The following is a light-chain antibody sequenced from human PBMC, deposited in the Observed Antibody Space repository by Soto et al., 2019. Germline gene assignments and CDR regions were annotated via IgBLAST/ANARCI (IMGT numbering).Light chain of an antibody. CDR1: QTVDSY. CDR3: QQRRNWVS. CDR2: DTS. V-gene: IGKV3-11*01. J-gene: IGKJ3*01. Sequence: EIVMTQSPAILSLSPGEKATLSCTASQTVDSYMAWYQQRPGQPPRLLIHDTSHRASGVPARFRGSGSGTDFTLTITSLEPEDFAVYFCQQRRNWVSFGPGTRV.